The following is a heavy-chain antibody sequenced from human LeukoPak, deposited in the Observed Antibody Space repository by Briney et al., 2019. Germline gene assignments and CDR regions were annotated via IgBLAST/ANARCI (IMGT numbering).Heavy chain of an antibody. CDR1: GGSISSYY. J-gene: IGHJ6*03. V-gene: IGHV4-4*07. Sequence: PSEILSLTCTVSGGSISSYYWSWIRQPAGKGLEWIGRIYTSGSTNYNPSLKSRVTMSVDTSKDQFSLKLSSVTAADTAVYYCASSYYYYYMDVWGKGTTVTISS. CDR2: IYTSGST. CDR3: ASSYYYYYMDV.